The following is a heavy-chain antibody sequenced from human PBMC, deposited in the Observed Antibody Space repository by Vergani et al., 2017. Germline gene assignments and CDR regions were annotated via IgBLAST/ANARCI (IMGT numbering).Heavy chain of an antibody. D-gene: IGHD3-10*01. Sequence: EVQLVESGGGLVQPGGSLRLSCAASGFTFSSYSMNWVRQAPGKGLEWVSYISGSSSNIYYADSVKGRFTISRDNSKNTMYLQMNRLRDEDTAVYYWAKEEAAGGYGSGNYIVYYYYGIDVWGQGTTVTVSS. CDR3: AKEEAAGGYGSGNYIVYYYYGIDV. J-gene: IGHJ6*02. V-gene: IGHV3-48*02. CDR1: GFTFSSYS. CDR2: ISGSSSNI.